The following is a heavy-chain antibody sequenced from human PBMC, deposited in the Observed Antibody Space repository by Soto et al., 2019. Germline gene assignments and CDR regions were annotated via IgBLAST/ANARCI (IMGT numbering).Heavy chain of an antibody. Sequence: GASVKVSCKASGYTFTGYYMHWVRQAPGQGLEWMGWINPNSGGTNYAQKFQGWVTMTRDTSISTAYMELSRLRSDDTAVYYCAISKYNWNDSNQYYYYGMDVWGQGTTVTVSS. D-gene: IGHD1-1*01. J-gene: IGHJ6*02. CDR1: GYTFTGYY. CDR3: AISKYNWNDSNQYYYYGMDV. V-gene: IGHV1-2*04. CDR2: INPNSGGT.